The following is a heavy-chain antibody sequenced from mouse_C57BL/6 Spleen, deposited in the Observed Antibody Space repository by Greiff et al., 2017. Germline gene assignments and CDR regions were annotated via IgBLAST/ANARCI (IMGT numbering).Heavy chain of an antibody. V-gene: IGHV1-55*01. CDR2: IYPGSGST. D-gene: IGHD2-5*01. CDR1: GYTFTSYW. Sequence: VQLPQPGAELVKPGASVKMSCKASGYTFTSYWITWVKQRPGQGLEWIGDIYPGSGSTNYNEKFKSKATLTVDTSSSTAYMQLSSLTSEDSAVYYCARVTVVSYYYAMDYWGQGTSVTVSS. CDR3: ARVTVVSYYYAMDY. J-gene: IGHJ4*01.